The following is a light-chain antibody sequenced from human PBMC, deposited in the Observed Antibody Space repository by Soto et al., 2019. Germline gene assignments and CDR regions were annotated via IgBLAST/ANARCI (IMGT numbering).Light chain of an antibody. J-gene: IGKJ1*01. CDR3: QQYNSAWT. CDR1: QSVSSW. Sequence: DIQMTQSPSTLSASVRDRVAITCRASQSVSSWLAWYQQKPGKVPNLLIYTASSLESGVPSRFSGSGSGTEFTLTISSLQPDDFATYYCQQYNSAWTFGQGTKVDIK. CDR2: TAS. V-gene: IGKV1-5*03.